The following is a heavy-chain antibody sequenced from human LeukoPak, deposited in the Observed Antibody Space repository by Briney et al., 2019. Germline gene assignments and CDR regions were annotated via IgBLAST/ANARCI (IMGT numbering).Heavy chain of an antibody. CDR2: MNPNSGNT. CDR3: ARASPLYYYYGMDV. V-gene: IGHV1-8*01. Sequence: ASVKVSCKASGYTFTSNYMHWVRQATGQGLEWMGWMNPNSGNTGYAQKFQGRVTMTRNTSISTAYMELSSLRSEDTAVYYCARASPLYYYYGMDVWGQGTTVTVSS. D-gene: IGHD6-6*01. CDR1: GYTFTSNY. J-gene: IGHJ6*02.